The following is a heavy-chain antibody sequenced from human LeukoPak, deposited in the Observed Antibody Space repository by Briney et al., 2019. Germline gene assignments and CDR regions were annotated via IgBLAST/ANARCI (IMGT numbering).Heavy chain of an antibody. J-gene: IGHJ6*02. CDR2: IFSGGST. CDR3: ARDTPPASGYSYGPHHYGMDV. Sequence: GGSLRLSCAASGFTVSSNYMSWVRQAPGEGLEWVSVIFSGGSTYYADSVKSRFTISRDNSKNTLYLQMNSLRAEDTAVYYCARDTPPASGYSYGPHHYGMDVWGLGTTVTVSS. CDR1: GFTVSSNY. D-gene: IGHD5-18*01. V-gene: IGHV3-53*01.